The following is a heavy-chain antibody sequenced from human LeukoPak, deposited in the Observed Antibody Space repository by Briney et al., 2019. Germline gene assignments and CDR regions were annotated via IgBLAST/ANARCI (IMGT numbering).Heavy chain of an antibody. CDR2: FDPEDGET. V-gene: IGHV1-24*01. CDR1: GYTLTELS. D-gene: IGHD2-2*01. J-gene: IGHJ3*02. Sequence: ASVKVSCKVSGYTLTELSMHWVRQAPGKGLEWMGDFDPEDGETIYAQKFQGRVTMTEDTSTDTAYMELSSLRSEDTAVYYCATIFRYCNNTNCPDAFDIWGQGTMVTVSS. CDR3: ATIFRYCNNTNCPDAFDI.